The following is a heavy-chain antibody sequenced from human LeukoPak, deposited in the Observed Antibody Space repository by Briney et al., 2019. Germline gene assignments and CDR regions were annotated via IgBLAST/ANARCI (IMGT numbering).Heavy chain of an antibody. Sequence: GGSLRLSCAASGFTFSDYGMYWVRQAPGKGLEWVALIWYDGGKKYYTDSVRGRFTISRDNSKNTLYLQMNSLRAEDTAVYYCVRYCNGGSCYRAAFDVWGPGTMVTVSS. CDR2: IWYDGGKK. CDR1: GFTFSDYG. D-gene: IGHD2-15*01. J-gene: IGHJ3*01. V-gene: IGHV3-33*01. CDR3: VRYCNGGSCYRAAFDV.